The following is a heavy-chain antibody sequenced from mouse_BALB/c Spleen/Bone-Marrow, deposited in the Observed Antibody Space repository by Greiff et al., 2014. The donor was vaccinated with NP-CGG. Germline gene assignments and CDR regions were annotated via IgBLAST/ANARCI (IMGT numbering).Heavy chain of an antibody. CDR3: TTGTRFAY. Sequence: QVQLQQSGAELVRPGASVKLSCMASGYTFTSYWINWVKQRPGQGLEWIGNIYPSDSYTNYNQKFKDKATLTVDKSSSTAYMQLSSPTSEDSAVYYCTTGTRFAYWGQGTLVTVSA. CDR2: IYPSDSYT. CDR1: GYTFTSYW. V-gene: IGHV1-69*02. D-gene: IGHD4-1*01. J-gene: IGHJ3*01.